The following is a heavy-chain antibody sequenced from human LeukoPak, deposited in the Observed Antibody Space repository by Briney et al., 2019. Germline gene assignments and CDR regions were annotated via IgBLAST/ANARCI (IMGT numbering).Heavy chain of an antibody. D-gene: IGHD6-13*01. V-gene: IGHV3-23*01. J-gene: IGHJ4*02. CDR3: ATGVYSSSWFYLDY. Sequence: PGGSLRLSCAASGFTFSSYAMSWVRQAPGKGLEWVSAISGSGGSTYYADSVKGRFTISRDNAKNSLYLQMNSLRAEDTAVYYCATGVYSSSWFYLDYWGQGTLVAVSS. CDR1: GFTFSSYA. CDR2: ISGSGGST.